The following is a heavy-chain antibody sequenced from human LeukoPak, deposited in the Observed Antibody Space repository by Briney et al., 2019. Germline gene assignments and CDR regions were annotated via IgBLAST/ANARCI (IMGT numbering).Heavy chain of an antibody. CDR3: AREAGVHYYYGMDV. CDR2: IYYSGST. Sequence: SETLSLTCTVSGGSISSYYWSWIRQPPGKGLEWIGYIYYSGSTNYNPSLKSRVTISVDTSKSQFSLKLSSVTAADTAVYYCAREAGVHYYYGMDVWGQGTTVTVSS. V-gene: IGHV4-59*01. J-gene: IGHJ6*02. D-gene: IGHD6-19*01. CDR1: GGSISSYY.